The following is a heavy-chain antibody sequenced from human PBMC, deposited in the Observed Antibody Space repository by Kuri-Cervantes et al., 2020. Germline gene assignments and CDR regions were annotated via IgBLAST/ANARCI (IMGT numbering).Heavy chain of an antibody. D-gene: IGHD1-1*01. J-gene: IGHJ6*03. CDR1: GGTFSNYY. CDR2: IKQDGSEK. V-gene: IGHV3-7*05. Sequence: ETLSLTCAVSGGTFSNYYWSWIRQAPGKGLEWVANIKQDGSEKYYVDSVKGRFTISRDNAKNSLYLQMNSLRAEDTAVYYCARVAGVEGQDYYYYYMDVWGKGTTVTVSS. CDR3: ARVAGVEGQDYYYYYMDV.